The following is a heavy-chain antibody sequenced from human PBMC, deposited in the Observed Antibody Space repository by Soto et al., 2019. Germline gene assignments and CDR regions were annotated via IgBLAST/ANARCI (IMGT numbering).Heavy chain of an antibody. CDR2: IRQDGGAQ. CDR1: GFTFTTYW. V-gene: IGHV3-7*03. Sequence: VQLVESGGGLAQPGGSLRLSCVASGFTFTTYWMSWVRQAPGKGLEWVANIRQDGGAQYYVDSVKGRFTISRDNAKNLVYLQMDSLRAEDTAVYYCVRGGHGSGSYLGSYWGQGILVTVSS. CDR3: VRGGHGSGSYLGSY. J-gene: IGHJ4*02. D-gene: IGHD3-10*01.